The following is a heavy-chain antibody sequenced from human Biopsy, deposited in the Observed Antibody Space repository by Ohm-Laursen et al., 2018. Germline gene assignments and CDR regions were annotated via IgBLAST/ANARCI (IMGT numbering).Heavy chain of an antibody. CDR3: ARNTGWYGDLYYFDY. V-gene: IGHV1-46*01. D-gene: IGHD6-19*01. J-gene: IGHJ4*02. CDR2: INPSGSTT. Sequence: VASVKVSCKVSGYSFTSYYMHWVRQAPGQGLEWMGMINPSGSTTSYPQIFQGRVTMTRDTSKSTVYMELSSLRSADPAVYFCARNTGWYGDLYYFDYWGQGALVTVSS. CDR1: GYSFTSYY.